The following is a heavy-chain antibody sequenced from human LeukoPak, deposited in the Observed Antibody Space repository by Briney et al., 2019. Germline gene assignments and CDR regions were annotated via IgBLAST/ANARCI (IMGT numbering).Heavy chain of an antibody. V-gene: IGHV3-9*01. CDR2: ISWNSGDI. J-gene: IGHJ4*02. CDR3: VKLGDLFGGLDN. Sequence: PGGSLRLSCTASGFTFDDYGMHWVRQAPGKGLEWVSSISWNSGDIGYADFVKGRFTISRDNAKKSLHLQMNSLRTEDTALYYCVKLGDLFGGLDNWGQGTLVTVSS. D-gene: IGHD3-16*01. CDR1: GFTFDDYG.